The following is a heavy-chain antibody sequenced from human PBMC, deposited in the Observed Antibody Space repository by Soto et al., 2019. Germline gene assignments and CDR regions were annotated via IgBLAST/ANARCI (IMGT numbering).Heavy chain of an antibody. CDR1: DFIFSNYA. D-gene: IGHD5-18*01. Sequence: GGSLRLSCAASDFIFSNYAVSWVRQAPGRGLEWVASISDKSGSTKYADSVKGRFTISRDNSQNTLFLHMNSLRAEDTAVYYCARLPYSYVSLYFFDFWGQGSLVTVSS. V-gene: IGHV3-23*01. CDR2: ISDKSGST. CDR3: ARLPYSYVSLYFFDF. J-gene: IGHJ4*02.